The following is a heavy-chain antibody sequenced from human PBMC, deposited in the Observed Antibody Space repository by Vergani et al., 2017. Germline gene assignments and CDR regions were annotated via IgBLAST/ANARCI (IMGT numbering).Heavy chain of an antibody. V-gene: IGHV3-7*01. Sequence: EVQLVESGGGLVQPGGSLRLSCVASGFTFSSYWMTWVRQAPGKGPEWVANINQGGSEKYYVDSVKGRFTISRDNAKNSVYLQMNSLRAEDTAVYYCVRDVRVSRTWGQGTLVAVSS. CDR3: VRDVRVSRT. CDR1: GFTFSSYW. J-gene: IGHJ3*01. CDR2: INQGGSEK.